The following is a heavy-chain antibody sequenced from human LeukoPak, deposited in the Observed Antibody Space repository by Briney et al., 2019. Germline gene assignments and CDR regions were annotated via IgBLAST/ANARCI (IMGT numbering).Heavy chain of an antibody. D-gene: IGHD4-23*01. V-gene: IGHV3-23*01. CDR2: ISGSGGST. Sequence: PGGSLRLSCAASGFTFSSYAMSWVRQAPGKGLEWVSAISGSGGSTYYADSVKGRFTISRDNSKNTLYLQMNSLRAEDTAVYYRAKDRVHYGGNPGLGPGDAFDIWGQGTMVTVSS. CDR1: GFTFSSYA. CDR3: AKDRVHYGGNPGLGPGDAFDI. J-gene: IGHJ3*02.